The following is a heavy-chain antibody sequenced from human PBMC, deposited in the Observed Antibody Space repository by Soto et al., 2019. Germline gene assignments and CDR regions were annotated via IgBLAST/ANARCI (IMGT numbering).Heavy chain of an antibody. CDR3: ARVRTVGDSGAFDI. Sequence: SETLSPTCAVSGGSISCSNWWSGYRKPPGKGLEWIGEIYHSGSTNYNPSLKSRVTISVDKSKNQFSLKLSSVTAADTAVYYCARVRTVGDSGAFDIWGQGTMVTVSS. D-gene: IGHD2-21*02. CDR2: IYHSGST. J-gene: IGHJ3*02. V-gene: IGHV4-4*02. CDR1: GGSISCSNW.